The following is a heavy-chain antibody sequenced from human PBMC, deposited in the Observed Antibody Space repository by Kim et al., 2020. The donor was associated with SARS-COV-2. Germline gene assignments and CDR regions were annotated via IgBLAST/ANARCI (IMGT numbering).Heavy chain of an antibody. D-gene: IGHD2-15*01. Sequence: SETLSLTCTVSGGSINTFFWSWIRQSPGKGLEWIGHIRGTGETNYNPSLKSRVTISVDTSKNHFSLKLRSVTAADTAVYYCSSSGVRYYGMDVWGQGTTVAASS. J-gene: IGHJ6*02. V-gene: IGHV4-59*01. CDR2: IRGTGET. CDR3: SSSGVRYYGMDV. CDR1: GGSINTFF.